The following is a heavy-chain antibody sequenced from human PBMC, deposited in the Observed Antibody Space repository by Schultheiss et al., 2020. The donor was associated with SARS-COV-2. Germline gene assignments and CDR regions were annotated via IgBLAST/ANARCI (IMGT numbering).Heavy chain of an antibody. D-gene: IGHD6-19*01. CDR1: GFTVSSNY. V-gene: IGHV3-66*01. CDR2: IYSGGST. CDR3: ARDSMAVEYYGMDV. Sequence: GGSLRLSCAASGFTVSSNYMSWVRQAPGKGLEWVSVIYSGGSTYYADSVKGRFTISRDNSKNTLYLQMNSLRAEDTAVYYCARDSMAVEYYGMDVWGQGTTVTVSS. J-gene: IGHJ6*02.